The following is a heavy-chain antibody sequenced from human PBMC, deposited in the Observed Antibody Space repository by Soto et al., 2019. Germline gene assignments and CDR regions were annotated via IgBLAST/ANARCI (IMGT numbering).Heavy chain of an antibody. V-gene: IGHV4-59*01. CDR2: IHSSGMT. CDR1: AGSITNYY. Sequence: PSETLSLTCTVSAGSITNYYWSWIRQPPGKGLEWIGYIHSSGMTNYNPSLKSRVTISLDTPKNQFSLKLTSVTAGDSAMYYCATRPPGDTWVPYFDYWGQGILVTVSS. D-gene: IGHD2-2*02. CDR3: ATRPPGDTWVPYFDY. J-gene: IGHJ4*02.